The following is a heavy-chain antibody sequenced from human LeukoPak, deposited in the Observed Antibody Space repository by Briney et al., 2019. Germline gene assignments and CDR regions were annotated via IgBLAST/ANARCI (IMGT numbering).Heavy chain of an antibody. CDR2: ISGSGGST. V-gene: IGHV3-23*01. CDR3: AKSLGYCSSTSCYAVDY. J-gene: IGHJ4*02. Sequence: GGSLRLSCAASGFTFSSYAMSWVRQAPGKGLEWVSAISGSGGSTYYADSVKGRFTISRDNSKNTLYLQMNSLRAEDTAVYYCAKSLGYCSSTSCYAVDYRGQGTLVTVSS. CDR1: GFTFSSYA. D-gene: IGHD2-2*01.